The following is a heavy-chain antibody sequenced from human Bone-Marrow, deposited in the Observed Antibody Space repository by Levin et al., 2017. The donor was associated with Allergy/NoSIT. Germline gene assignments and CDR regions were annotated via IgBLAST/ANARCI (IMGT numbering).Heavy chain of an antibody. CDR1: GFTFSSYA. CDR2: VSHDGNDE. D-gene: IGHD1-14*01. CDR3: ARDIILDY. Sequence: GGSLRLSCAASGFTFSSYAVNWVRQAPGKGLEWVALVSHDGNDEYYADSVKGRFTISRDNSKNTLSLQMNSLTAGDTAMYYCARDIILDYWGQGTLVTVSS. V-gene: IGHV3-30*04. J-gene: IGHJ4*02.